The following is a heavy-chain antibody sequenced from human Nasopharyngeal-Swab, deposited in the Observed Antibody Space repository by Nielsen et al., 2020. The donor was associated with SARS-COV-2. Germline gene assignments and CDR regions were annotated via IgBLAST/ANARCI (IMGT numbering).Heavy chain of an antibody. Sequence: SLKIPCAASGFSSSDYYMSWIRRAPGKGLEWVAYISSDRSIYTFYADSVKGRFTISRDTAKNSLSLQMDSLRVEDTAVYFCARVEDNFGDYIDYWGQGTLVAVSS. CDR2: ISSDRSIYT. J-gene: IGHJ4*02. D-gene: IGHD4-17*01. V-gene: IGHV3-11*06. CDR1: GFSSSDYY. CDR3: ARVEDNFGDYIDY.